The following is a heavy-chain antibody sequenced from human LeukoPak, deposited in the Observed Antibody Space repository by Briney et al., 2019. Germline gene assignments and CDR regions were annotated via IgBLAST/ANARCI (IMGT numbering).Heavy chain of an antibody. J-gene: IGHJ6*03. CDR3: AKNFYASGSYYYYYYMDV. V-gene: IGHV3-23*01. CDR1: GFTFSSYG. CDR2: ISGSGGST. D-gene: IGHD3-10*01. Sequence: PGGTLRLSCAASGFTFSSYGMSWVRQAPGKGLEWVSAISGSGGSTYYADSVKGRFIISRDNSKNTLYLQMNSLRAEDTAIYYCAKNFYASGSYYYYYYMDVWGKGTTVTISS.